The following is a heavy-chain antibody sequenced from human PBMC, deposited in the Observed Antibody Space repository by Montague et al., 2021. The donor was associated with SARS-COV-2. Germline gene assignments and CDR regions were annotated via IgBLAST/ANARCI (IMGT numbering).Heavy chain of an antibody. D-gene: IGHD3-9*01. Sequence: SRRLSCAASGFTFSSYSMNWVRQAPGKGLEWVSSISSSSSYIYYADSVKGRFTISRDNAKNSLYLQMNSLRAEDTAVYYCARDQTYYDILTGYLAPADLDAFDIWGQGTMVTVSS. J-gene: IGHJ3*02. CDR2: ISSSSSYI. CDR3: ARDQTYYDILTGYLAPADLDAFDI. CDR1: GFTFSSYS. V-gene: IGHV3-21*01.